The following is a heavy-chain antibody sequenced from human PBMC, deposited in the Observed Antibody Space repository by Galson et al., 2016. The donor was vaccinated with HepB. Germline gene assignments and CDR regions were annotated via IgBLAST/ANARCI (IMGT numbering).Heavy chain of an antibody. D-gene: IGHD5/OR15-5a*01. CDR1: GFTFSSYA. CDR3: AKDRVYAAVNWFDP. Sequence: ALRLSCAASGFTFSSYAMSWVRQAPGKGLEWVSAISGSGDNTYYADSVKGRFTISRDNSKNTLYLQMNSLRAEDKAVYYCAKDRVYAAVNWFDPWGQGTLVTVAS. J-gene: IGHJ5*02. V-gene: IGHV3-23*01. CDR2: ISGSGDNT.